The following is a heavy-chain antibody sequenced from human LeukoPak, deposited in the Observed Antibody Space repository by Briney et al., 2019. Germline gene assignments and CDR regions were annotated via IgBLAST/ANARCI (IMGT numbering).Heavy chain of an antibody. CDR2: INPNSGGT. V-gene: IGHV1-2*02. CDR3: ARRPRGSGSYIAY. CDR1: GYTFTGYY. J-gene: IGHJ4*02. Sequence: GASVKVSCKASGYTFTGYYMHWVRQAPGQGLEWMGWINPNSGGTNYAQKFQGRVTMTRDTSISTAYMELSRLRSDDTAVYYCARRPRGSGSYIAYWGQGTLVTVSS. D-gene: IGHD3-10*01.